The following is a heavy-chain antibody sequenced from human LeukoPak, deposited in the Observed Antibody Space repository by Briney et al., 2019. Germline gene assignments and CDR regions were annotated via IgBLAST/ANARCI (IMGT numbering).Heavy chain of an antibody. J-gene: IGHJ4*02. CDR1: GYSFTSYW. Sequence: GESLKISCKGSGYSFTSYWIGWVRQMPGKGLEWMGIIYPGDSDTRYSPSFQGQVTISADKPISTAYLQWSSLKASDTAMYYCARTTMVRGVIDLFDYWGQGTLVTVSS. V-gene: IGHV5-51*01. CDR2: IYPGDSDT. CDR3: ARTTMVRGVIDLFDY. D-gene: IGHD3-10*01.